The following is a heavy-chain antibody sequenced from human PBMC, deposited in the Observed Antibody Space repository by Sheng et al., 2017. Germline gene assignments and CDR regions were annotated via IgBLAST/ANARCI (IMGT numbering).Heavy chain of an antibody. D-gene: IGHD6-6*01. J-gene: IGHJ4*02. CDR2: ISDAGGST. CDR3: AKRVPYTSSSAYFDN. CDR1: GFAFSNYG. V-gene: IGHV3-23*01. Sequence: EVQLLESGGGLVQPGGSLRLSCAASGFAFSNYGMNWVRQAPGKGLEWVSSISDAGGSTYYADSVKGRFTISRDNSKYALYLQMNSLRVEDTAVYYCAKRVPYTSSSAYFDNWGQGTLVTVSS.